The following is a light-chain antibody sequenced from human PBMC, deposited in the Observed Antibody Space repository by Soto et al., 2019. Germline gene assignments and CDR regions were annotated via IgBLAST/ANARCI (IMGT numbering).Light chain of an antibody. J-gene: IGKJ1*01. CDR1: QSISIY. CDR3: QQYHSYSGT. Sequence: DIQMTQSPSSLSASVGDRVTITCRASQSISIYLNWYHQKPGKAPKLLIYAASSLQSGVPSRFSGSGSGTDFTLTISSPQPEDFATYYCQQYHSYSGTFGQGTKVDI. CDR2: AAS. V-gene: IGKV1-39*01.